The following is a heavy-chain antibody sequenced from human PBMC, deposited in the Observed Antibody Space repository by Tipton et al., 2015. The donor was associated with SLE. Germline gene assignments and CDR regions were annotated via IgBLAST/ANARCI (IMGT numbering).Heavy chain of an antibody. J-gene: IGHJ6*03. CDR3: ARLTNWNFYYYMYV. D-gene: IGHD1-1*01. CDR1: GYTFTSYC. Sequence: QLVQSGAEVKKPGASVKVSCKASGYTFTSYCITWVRQAPGQGLEWMGWISDYNGNTNYAQKLQGRVTMTTDTSTSTAYMELRSLRSDDTAVYYCARLTNWNFYYYMYVWSKVTTVTVSS. V-gene: IGHV1-18*01. CDR2: ISDYNGNT.